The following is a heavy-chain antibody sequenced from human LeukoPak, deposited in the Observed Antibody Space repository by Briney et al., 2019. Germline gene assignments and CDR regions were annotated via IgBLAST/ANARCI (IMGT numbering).Heavy chain of an antibody. CDR1: GGSISSSSYY. V-gene: IGHV4-39*01. Sequence: SETLSLTCTVSGGSISSSSYYWGWIRQPPGKGLEWIGSIYYSGSTYYNPSLKSRVAISVDTSKNQFSLKLSSVTAADTVEYYCARLIETYFDYWGQGTLVTVSS. D-gene: IGHD2/OR15-2a*01. CDR2: IYYSGST. J-gene: IGHJ4*02. CDR3: ARLIETYFDY.